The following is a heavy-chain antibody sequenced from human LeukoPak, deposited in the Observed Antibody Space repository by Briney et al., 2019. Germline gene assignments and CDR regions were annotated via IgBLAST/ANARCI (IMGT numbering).Heavy chain of an antibody. V-gene: IGHV3-7*02. CDR2: IKQDGSEK. J-gene: IGHJ6*02. CDR3: SRYITGDGMDV. Sequence: GGSLRLSCAASGFTFNNHWMSWVRQAPGKGLDWVANIKQDGSEKYYVDSVKGRFTISRDNAKNSLYLQMNSPRAEDTAVYYCSRYITGDGMDVWGQGTTVTVSS. CDR1: GFTFNNHW. D-gene: IGHD7-27*01.